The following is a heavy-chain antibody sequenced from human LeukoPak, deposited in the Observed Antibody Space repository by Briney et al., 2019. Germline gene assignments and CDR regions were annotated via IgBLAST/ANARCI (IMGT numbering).Heavy chain of an antibody. CDR3: ARRHLFCSGGSCYSGSVNFDY. D-gene: IGHD2-15*01. J-gene: IGHJ4*02. V-gene: IGHV4-34*01. CDR1: GGSFSGYY. Sequence: PSETLSLTCAVYGGSFSGYYWSWIRQPPGKGLEWIGEINHSGSTNYNPSLKSRVTISVDTSKNLFSLKLSSVTAADTAVYYCARRHLFCSGGSCYSGSVNFDYWGQGTLVTVSS. CDR2: INHSGST.